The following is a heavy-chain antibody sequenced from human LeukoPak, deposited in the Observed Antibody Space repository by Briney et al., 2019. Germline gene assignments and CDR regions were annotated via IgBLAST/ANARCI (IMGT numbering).Heavy chain of an antibody. D-gene: IGHD3-10*01. Sequence: GGSLRLSCAASGFTFSSYAMHWVRQAPGKGLEWVAVISYDGSNKYYADSVKGRFTISRDNSKNTLYLQMNSLRAEDTAVYYCARGHRPMEYYFDYWGQGTLVTVSS. V-gene: IGHV3-30*04. CDR2: ISYDGSNK. CDR1: GFTFSSYA. J-gene: IGHJ4*02. CDR3: ARGHRPMEYYFDY.